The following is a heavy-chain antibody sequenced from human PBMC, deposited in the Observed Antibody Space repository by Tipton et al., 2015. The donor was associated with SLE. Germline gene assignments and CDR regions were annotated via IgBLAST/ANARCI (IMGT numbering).Heavy chain of an antibody. D-gene: IGHD7-27*01. CDR3: ARVLTGSCFDN. J-gene: IGHJ4*02. CDR2: VSYSGGT. CDR1: GGSISISPYF. Sequence: TLSLTCTVSGGSISISPYFWGWVRQPPGQGLEWIASVSYSGGTYYNPSFTSRVTISADTSKNQFSLTLSSVTAADTALYYCARVLTGSCFDNWGQGTLVIVSS. V-gene: IGHV4-39*07.